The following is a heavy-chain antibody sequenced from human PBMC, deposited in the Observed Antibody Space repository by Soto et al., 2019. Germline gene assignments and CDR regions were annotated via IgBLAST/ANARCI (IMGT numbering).Heavy chain of an antibody. D-gene: IGHD6-19*01. CDR2: ISASGGNT. Sequence: EVQLLESGGGLVQPGGSLRLSCAASGFTFSNYAMSWVRQAPGKGLEWVSSISASGGNTYYADSVKGRFTISRDNSKNTLYLQVGSMGAVDTAVYYCAKDFDTAGWAFPLDYWGQGTLVTVSS. CDR1: GFTFSNYA. CDR3: AKDFDTAGWAFPLDY. J-gene: IGHJ4*02. V-gene: IGHV3-23*01.